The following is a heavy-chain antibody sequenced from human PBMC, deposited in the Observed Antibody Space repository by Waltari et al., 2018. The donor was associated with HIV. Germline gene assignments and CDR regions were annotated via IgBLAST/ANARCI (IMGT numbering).Heavy chain of an antibody. CDR3: AREAVSTVFED. Sequence: EVVLMESGGGLVQPGGSLRLSCAAYGFSLSRYWMAWVRQIPWKGLEWVANISPNGNERYYLESVQGRFNVSRDNGKKYLFLQMDSLTAEDTAIYYCAREAVSTVFEDWGQGTLVTVSS. D-gene: IGHD4-17*01. J-gene: IGHJ4*02. V-gene: IGHV3-7*03. CDR2: ISPNGNER. CDR1: GFSLSRYW.